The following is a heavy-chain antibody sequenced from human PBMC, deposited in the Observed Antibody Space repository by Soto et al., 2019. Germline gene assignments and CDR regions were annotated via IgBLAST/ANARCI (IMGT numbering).Heavy chain of an antibody. D-gene: IGHD3-10*01. Sequence: QVHLVESGGGLVKPGGSLRLSCAASGITFSDCYMNWIRQAPGKGLEWVSYMSSSGNIINYAGSVRGRFTVSRDNAKNSLYLQMNSLRAEDTAIYYCARVRFGQWGYAMDVWGQGTTVTVSS. CDR2: MSSSGNII. CDR1: GITFSDCY. CDR3: ARVRFGQWGYAMDV. V-gene: IGHV3-11*01. J-gene: IGHJ6*02.